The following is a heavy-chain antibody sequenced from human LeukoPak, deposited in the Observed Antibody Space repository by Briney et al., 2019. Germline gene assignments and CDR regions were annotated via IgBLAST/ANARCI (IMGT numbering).Heavy chain of an antibody. CDR1: GFTFSSYG. J-gene: IGHJ4*02. CDR3: AKDPYYYDSSGYYIFDY. D-gene: IGHD3-22*01. V-gene: IGHV3-30*18. CDR2: ISYDGSNK. Sequence: PGGSLRLSCAASGFTFSSYGMHWVRQAPGKGLEWVAVISYDGSNKYYADSVKGRFTISRDNSKNTLYLQMNSLRAEDTAVYYCAKDPYYYDSSGYYIFDYWGQGTLVTVSS.